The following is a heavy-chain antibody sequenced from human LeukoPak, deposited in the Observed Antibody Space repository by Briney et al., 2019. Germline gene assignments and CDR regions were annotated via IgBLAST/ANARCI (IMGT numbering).Heavy chain of an antibody. CDR3: VRGMDV. J-gene: IGHJ6*02. V-gene: IGHV3-7*03. Sequence: GGSLRLSCAASGFTFSSYWMSWVRQAPGKGLEWVANMKQDGSEKYHVDSVKGRFSISRNNAKNSPYLQMNSLRAEDTAVYYCVRGMDVWGLGTTVTVSS. CDR2: MKQDGSEK. CDR1: GFTFSSYW.